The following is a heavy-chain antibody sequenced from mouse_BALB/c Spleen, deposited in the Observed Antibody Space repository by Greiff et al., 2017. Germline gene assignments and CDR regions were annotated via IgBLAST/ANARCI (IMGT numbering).Heavy chain of an antibody. V-gene: IGHV1S135*01. CDR2: IDPFNGGT. Sequence: VHVKQSGAELVKPGASVKISCKASGYSFTSYYMHWVKQSHGKSLEWIGYIDPFNGGTSYNQKFKGKATLTVDKSSSTAYMHLSSLTSEDSAVYYCARSWDWYFDVWGAGTTVTVSS. CDR1: GYSFTSYY. J-gene: IGHJ1*01. CDR3: ARSWDWYFDV.